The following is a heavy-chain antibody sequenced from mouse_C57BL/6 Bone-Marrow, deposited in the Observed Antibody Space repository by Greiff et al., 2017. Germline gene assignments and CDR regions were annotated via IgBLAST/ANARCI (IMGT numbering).Heavy chain of an antibody. D-gene: IGHD1-1*01. CDR3: ASSTVVATDFDY. CDR1: GYTFTSYW. CDR2: IDPSDSYT. V-gene: IGHV1-50*01. J-gene: IGHJ2*01. Sequence: QVQLQQPGAELVKPGASVKLSCKASGYTFTSYWMQWVKQRPGQGLEWIGEIDPSDSYTNYNQKFKGKATLTVDTSSSTAYMQLSSLTSEDSAVYCCASSTVVATDFDYWGQGTTLTVSS.